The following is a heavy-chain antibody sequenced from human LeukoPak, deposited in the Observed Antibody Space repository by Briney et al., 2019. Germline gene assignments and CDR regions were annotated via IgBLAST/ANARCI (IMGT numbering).Heavy chain of an antibody. V-gene: IGHV1-2*02. CDR3: ARGEAASTYYYYYYMDV. J-gene: IGHJ6*03. CDR1: GYTFIGYY. D-gene: IGHD6-13*01. CDR2: INPNSGGT. Sequence: ASVKVSCKASGYTFIGYYMHWVRQAPGQGLEWKGWINPNSGGTNYAQKFQGRVTMTRDTSISTAYMELSRLRSDDTAVYYCARGEAASTYYYYYYMDVWGKGTTVTVSS.